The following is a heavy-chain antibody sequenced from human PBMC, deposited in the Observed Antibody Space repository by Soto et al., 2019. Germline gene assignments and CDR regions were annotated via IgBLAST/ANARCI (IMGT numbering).Heavy chain of an antibody. V-gene: IGHV4-4*02. CDR2: ISHGGST. CDR3: AREVSGIQAFDY. CDR1: GGSINSSYW. J-gene: IGHJ4*02. D-gene: IGHD1-20*01. Sequence: QVQLQESGPGLVKPSETLSLTCVVSGGSINSSYWWNWVRQPPGKGLEWIGEISHGGSTNFNPSPXSXXTISVDKSKNHLSLKLASVTAADTAVYYCAREVSGIQAFDYWGQGTLVTVSS.